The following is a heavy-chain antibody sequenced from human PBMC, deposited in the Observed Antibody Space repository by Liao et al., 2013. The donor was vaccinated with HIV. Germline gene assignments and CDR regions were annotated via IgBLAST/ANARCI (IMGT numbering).Heavy chain of an antibody. V-gene: IGHV4-4*07. D-gene: IGHD5-18*01. CDR1: GGSISTHY. Sequence: QVQLQESGPGLVKPSETLSLTCTVSGGSISTHYWSWIRQPAGKGLEWIGRIYTSGRIYTSGSTNYNPSLKSRVTMSVDTSKNQFSLKLSSVTAADTAVYYCARVYSYGNYYYHMDVWGKGTTVTVSS. CDR3: ARVYSYGNYYYHMDV. CDR2: IYTSGST. J-gene: IGHJ6*03.